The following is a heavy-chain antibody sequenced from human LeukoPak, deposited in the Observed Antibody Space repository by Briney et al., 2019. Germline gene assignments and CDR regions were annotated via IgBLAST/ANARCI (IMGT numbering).Heavy chain of an antibody. Sequence: ASIEVSCKTSGYPFTTYGNNWVRKAAGQGLEWMGWVHPNTGNTAYAQRFQGRVTMTRDTSISTAYMELSSLTSNDTAVYFCARGPRNDPWGQGTLVTVSS. V-gene: IGHV1-8*01. D-gene: IGHD1-14*01. CDR3: ARGPRNDP. CDR1: GYPFTTYG. CDR2: VHPNTGNT. J-gene: IGHJ5*02.